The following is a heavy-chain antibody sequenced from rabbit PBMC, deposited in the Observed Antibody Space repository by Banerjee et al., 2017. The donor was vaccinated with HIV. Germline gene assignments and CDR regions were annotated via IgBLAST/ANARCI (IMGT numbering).Heavy chain of an antibody. J-gene: IGHJ4*01. V-gene: IGHV1S7*01. CDR2: IYTGRGST. D-gene: IGHD4-2*01. Sequence: QLKETGGGLVQPGGSLTLSCKASGFDVSSHYMSWVRQAPGKGLEWIGIIYTGRGSTDYASWVNGRFTISSDNAQNTVDLQMNSLTAADTATYFCARDAGYAGSNLWGPGTLVTVS. CDR3: ARDAGYAGSNL. CDR1: GFDVSSHY.